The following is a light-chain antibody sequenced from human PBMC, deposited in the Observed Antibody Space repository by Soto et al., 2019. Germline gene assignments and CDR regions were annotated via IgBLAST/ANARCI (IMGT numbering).Light chain of an antibody. CDR2: DVH. J-gene: IGLJ1*01. CDR1: SSDVGCYTS. CDR3: SSFTSRTAYV. V-gene: IGLV2-14*03. Sequence: QSALTQPASASGSPGQSIAISCTGSSSDVGCYTSLSWYHQYRGKAPQLMIHDVHHRPSVLSDRFSGTNSGYTACLTISGLHAEDEADYYCSSFTSRTAYVFGSGTKVTVL.